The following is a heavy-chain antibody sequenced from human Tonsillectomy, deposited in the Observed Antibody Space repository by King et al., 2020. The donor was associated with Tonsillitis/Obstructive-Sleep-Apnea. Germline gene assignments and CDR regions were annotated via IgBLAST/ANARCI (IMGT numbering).Heavy chain of an antibody. CDR3: ARDKPPTPTYYDSNFDY. CDR2: INPSGGST. D-gene: IGHD3-22*01. J-gene: IGHJ4*02. Sequence: QLVQSGAEVKKPGASVKVSCKASGYTFTSYYMHWVRQAPGQGLEWMGIINPSGGSTSYAQKFQGRVTMTRDTSTSTVYMELSSLRSEDTAVYYCARDKPPTPTYYDSNFDYWGQGTLVTVSS. V-gene: IGHV1-46*01. CDR1: GYTFTSYY.